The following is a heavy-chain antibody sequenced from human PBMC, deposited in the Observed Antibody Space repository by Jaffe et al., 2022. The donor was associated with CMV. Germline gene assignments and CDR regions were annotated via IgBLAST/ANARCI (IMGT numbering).Heavy chain of an antibody. J-gene: IGHJ3*02. V-gene: IGHV3-66*01. CDR3: ARDRSDYGDINGAFDI. CDR1: GFTVSSNY. CDR2: IYSGGST. D-gene: IGHD4-17*01. Sequence: EVQLVESGGGLVQPGGSLRLSCAASGFTVSSNYMSWVRQAPGKGLEWVSVIYSGGSTYYADSVKGRFTISRDNSKNTLYLQMNSLRAEDTAVYYCARDRSDYGDINGAFDIWGQGTMVTVSS.